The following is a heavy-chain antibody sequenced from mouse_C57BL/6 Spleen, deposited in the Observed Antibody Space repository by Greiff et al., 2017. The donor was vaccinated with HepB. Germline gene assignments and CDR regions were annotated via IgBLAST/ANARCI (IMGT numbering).Heavy chain of an antibody. D-gene: IGHD1-1*01. CDR3: AKGGSSYGYFDV. CDR1: GYTFTSYC. CDR2: INPSNGGT. Sequence: QVQLQQPGTELVKPGASVKLSCKASGYTFTSYCMPWVKQRPGHGLEWIGNINPSNGGTNYNEKFKSKATLTVDKSSSTAYMQLSSLTSEDSAVYYCAKGGSSYGYFDVWGTGTTVTVSS. J-gene: IGHJ1*03. V-gene: IGHV1-53*01.